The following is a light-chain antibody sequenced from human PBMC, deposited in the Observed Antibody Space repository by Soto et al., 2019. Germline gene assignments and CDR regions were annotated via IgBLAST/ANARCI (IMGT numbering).Light chain of an antibody. CDR3: QQRSNWPPFT. CDR1: QSVNTY. J-gene: IGKJ3*01. Sequence: EIVLTQSPATLSLSPGETATPSCRASQSVNTYLAWYQQKPGQAPRLLIHDASNRATGIPARFSGSGSGTAFTLTIISLEPEDFAVYYCQQRSNWPPFTFGPGTKVNIK. CDR2: DAS. V-gene: IGKV3-11*01.